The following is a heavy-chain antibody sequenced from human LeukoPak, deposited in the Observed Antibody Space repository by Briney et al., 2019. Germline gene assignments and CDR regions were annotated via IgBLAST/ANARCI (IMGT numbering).Heavy chain of an antibody. D-gene: IGHD3-16*01. CDR2: INHSGST. CDR1: GGSFSGYY. Sequence: SETLSLTCAVYGGSFSGYYWSWIRQPPGKGLEWIGEINHSGSTNYNPSLKSRVIISGDTSKNQFSLKLSSVTAADTAVYYCARDRGSGARLGLGGYYMDVWGKGTTVTVSS. V-gene: IGHV4-34*01. J-gene: IGHJ6*03. CDR3: ARDRGSGARLGLGGYYMDV.